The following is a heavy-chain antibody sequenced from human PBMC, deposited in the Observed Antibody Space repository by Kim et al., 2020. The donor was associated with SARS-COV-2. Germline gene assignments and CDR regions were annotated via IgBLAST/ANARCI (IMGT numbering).Heavy chain of an antibody. J-gene: IGHJ4*01. D-gene: IGHD6-19*01. CDR2: INHSGST. CDR1: GGSFSGYY. Sequence: SETLSLTCAVYGGSFSGYYWTWIRQPPGKGLEWIGEINHSGSTNYNPSLKSRVTISVDTSKNQFSLTLDSVTAADTALYYCARRGYTSGWTGRTLDYWG. V-gene: IGHV4-34*01. CDR3: ARRGYTSGWTGRTLDY.